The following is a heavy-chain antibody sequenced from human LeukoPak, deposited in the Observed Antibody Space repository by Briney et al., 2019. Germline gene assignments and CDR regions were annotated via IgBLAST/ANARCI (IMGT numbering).Heavy chain of an antibody. Sequence: GGSLRLSCAASGFTFRNYWMHWVRHAPGKGRVWVSSISSSSSYIYYADSVKGRFTISRDNAKNSLYMQVNSLRAEDTAVYYCARTMTTVVTPPDYWGQGTLVTVSS. V-gene: IGHV3-21*01. CDR2: ISSSSSYI. CDR1: GFTFRNYW. D-gene: IGHD4-23*01. J-gene: IGHJ4*02. CDR3: ARTMTTVVTPPDY.